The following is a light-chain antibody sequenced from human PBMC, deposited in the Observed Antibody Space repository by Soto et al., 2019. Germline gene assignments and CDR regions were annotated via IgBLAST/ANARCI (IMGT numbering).Light chain of an antibody. V-gene: IGKV3-11*01. Sequence: EIVLTQSPATLSLSPGERATLSCRASQSVSSYLAWYQQKPGQAPRLLIYDASNRATGIPARFSGSGSGTDFPRTISSLEREDFAVYCCQQRSNWPTWTFGEGTKVEIK. J-gene: IGKJ1*01. CDR2: DAS. CDR1: QSVSSY. CDR3: QQRSNWPTWT.